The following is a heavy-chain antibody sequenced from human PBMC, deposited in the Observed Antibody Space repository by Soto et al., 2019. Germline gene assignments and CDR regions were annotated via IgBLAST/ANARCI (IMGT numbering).Heavy chain of an antibody. CDR3: AKGSEQLAHDAFDI. D-gene: IGHD6-6*01. V-gene: IGHV4-39*01. Sequence: QLQLQESGPGLVKPSETLSLTCTVSGGSISSSSYYWGWIRQPPGKGLEWIGSIYYSGSTYYNPSLKSRVTISVETSKNQFSLKLSSVTAADTAVYYCAKGSEQLAHDAFDIWGQGTMVTVSS. CDR2: IYYSGST. J-gene: IGHJ3*02. CDR1: GGSISSSSYY.